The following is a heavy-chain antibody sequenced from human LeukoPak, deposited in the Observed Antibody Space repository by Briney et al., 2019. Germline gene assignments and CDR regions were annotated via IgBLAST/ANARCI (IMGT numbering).Heavy chain of an antibody. D-gene: IGHD3-10*01. CDR3: ARGTVQRSGRLDWYFDL. J-gene: IGHJ2*01. V-gene: IGHV4-31*03. CDR2: IYYRGIT. Sequence: SETLSLTCIVSGGSINSGAYFWSWIRQHPGKGLEWIGYIYYRGITYYHPSLKSRVTISVDTAKNQFSLKLSSVTVADTAMYYCARGTVQRSGRLDWYFDLWGRGTLVTVSS. CDR1: GGSINSGAYF.